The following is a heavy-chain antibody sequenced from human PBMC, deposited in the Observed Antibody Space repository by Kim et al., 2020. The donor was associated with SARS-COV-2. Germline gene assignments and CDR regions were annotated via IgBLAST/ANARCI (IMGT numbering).Heavy chain of an antibody. J-gene: IGHJ4*02. V-gene: IGHV4-39*01. CDR1: GGSISSSSYY. D-gene: IGHD2-2*01. Sequence: SETLSLTCTVSGGSISSSSYYWGWIRQPPGKGLEWIGSIYYSGSTYYNPSHTSRVTISVDTSKNQFSLKLSSVTAADTAVYYCARHSRIVVVPAASLAWGQGTLVTVSS. CDR2: IYYSGST. CDR3: ARHSRIVVVPAASLA.